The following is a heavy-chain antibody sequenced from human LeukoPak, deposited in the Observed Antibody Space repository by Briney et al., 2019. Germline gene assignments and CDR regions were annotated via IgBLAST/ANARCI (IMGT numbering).Heavy chain of an antibody. CDR1: GYTFTGYY. D-gene: IGHD5-24*01. CDR2: INPNSGGT. J-gene: IGHJ1*01. CDR3: ARDGEMAEWYFQH. Sequence: GASEKVSCKASGYTFTGYYMHWVRQAPGQGLEWVGWINPNSGGTNYAQKFQGWVTMTRDTSISTAYMELSRLRSDDTAVYYCARDGEMAEWYFQHWGQGTLVTVSS. V-gene: IGHV1-2*04.